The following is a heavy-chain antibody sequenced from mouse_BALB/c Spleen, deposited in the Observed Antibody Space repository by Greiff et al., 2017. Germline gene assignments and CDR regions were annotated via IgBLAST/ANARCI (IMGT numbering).Heavy chain of an antibody. CDR1: GDSITSGY. CDR3: ARHYYGSSYDAMDC. CDR2: ISYSGST. J-gene: IGHJ4*01. V-gene: IGHV3-8*02. D-gene: IGHD1-1*01. Sequence: EVKLVESGPGLVKPSQSLSLTCSVTGDSITSGYWNWIRKFPGNKLEYMGYISYSGSTYYNPSLKSRISITRDTSKNQYYLQLNSVTTEDTATYYCARHYYGSSYDAMDCWGQGTSVTVSS.